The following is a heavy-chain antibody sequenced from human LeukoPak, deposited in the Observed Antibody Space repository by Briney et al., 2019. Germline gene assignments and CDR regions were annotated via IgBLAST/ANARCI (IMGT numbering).Heavy chain of an antibody. CDR3: ARGRGYCSGGSCSTDFDY. D-gene: IGHD2-15*01. J-gene: IGHJ4*02. Sequence: PSETLSLTCTVSGGSISSYYWSWIRQPPGKGLEWIGHIYYRGSTNYNPSLKSRVTISVDTSKNQFSVKLSSVTAADTAVYYCARGRGYCSGGSCSTDFDYWGQGTLVTVSS. CDR1: GGSISSYY. V-gene: IGHV4-59*01. CDR2: IYYRGST.